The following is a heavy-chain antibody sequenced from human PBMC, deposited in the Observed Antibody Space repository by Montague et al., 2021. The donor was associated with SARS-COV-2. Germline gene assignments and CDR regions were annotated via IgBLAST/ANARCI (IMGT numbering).Heavy chain of an antibody. Sequence: SLRLSCAASGFTFSSYAMRWVRQAPGKGLEWVSTISNSDGNTYYADSVKGRFTISRDKSKNTLYLQMNSLRAEDTAVYYCAKDRALVGDDAFDVWGQGTMVTVSS. CDR2: ISNSDGNT. V-gene: IGHV3-23*01. J-gene: IGHJ3*01. CDR1: GFTFSSYA. CDR3: AKDRALVGDDAFDV. D-gene: IGHD6-13*01.